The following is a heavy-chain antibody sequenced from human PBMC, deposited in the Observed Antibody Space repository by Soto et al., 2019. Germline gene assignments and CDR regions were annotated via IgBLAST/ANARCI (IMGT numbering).Heavy chain of an antibody. CDR2: FNSDNDKT. V-gene: IGHV1-3*04. CDR3: VRDGGYQLLFFDY. D-gene: IGHD2-2*01. Sequence: QVQLVQSGAEVKKPGASVKVSCKTSGYTFSHYALHWVRQAPGQRLEWLGWFNSDNDKTKYSQKLQGRISITWDTSARTVYMELSNLASEDTAVYYCVRDGGYQLLFFDYWGQGTLVTVSS. CDR1: GYTFSHYA. J-gene: IGHJ4*02.